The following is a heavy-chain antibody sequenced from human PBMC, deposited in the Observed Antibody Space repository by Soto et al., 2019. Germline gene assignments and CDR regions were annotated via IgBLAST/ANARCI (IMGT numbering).Heavy chain of an antibody. CDR1: GGTFSSYA. CDR3: ASHTGSSPEGRYYYGMDV. V-gene: IGHV1-69*12. J-gene: IGHJ6*02. D-gene: IGHD1-26*01. Sequence: QVQLVQSGAEVKKPGSSVKVSCKASGGTFSSYAISWVRQAPGQGLEWMGGIIPIFGTADYAQTFQGRVTIAAVESTSTAYMELGSLRSEDTAVYYCASHTGSSPEGRYYYGMDVWGQGTTVTVSS. CDR2: IIPIFGTA.